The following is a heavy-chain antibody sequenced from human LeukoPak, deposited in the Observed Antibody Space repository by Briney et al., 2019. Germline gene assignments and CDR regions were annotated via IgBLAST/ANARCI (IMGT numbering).Heavy chain of an antibody. CDR2: IWYEGCDK. J-gene: IGHJ4*02. D-gene: IGHD3-16*01. CDR1: VFTYSNYG. CDR3: ATPVVLGAYLRGAYYFDS. V-gene: IGHV3-33*04. Sequence: GGPLTLFCAASVFTYSNYGMHWVRQARGKGLEWVADIWYEGCDKYHAVSVRARYNISRDYSKHTVYLQVNSLRCEHRAVYYWATPVVLGAYLRGAYYFDSWGQGTLVTVSS.